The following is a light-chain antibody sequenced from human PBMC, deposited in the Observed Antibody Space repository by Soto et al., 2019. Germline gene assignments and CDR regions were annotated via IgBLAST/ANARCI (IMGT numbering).Light chain of an antibody. CDR3: SSHTSGSTRV. Sequence: QSVLTQPASVSGSPGQSIAISCTGTSSDVGGYDYVSWYQQQPDKAPKLMIYEVTKRPSGVSNRFSGSKSGNTASLTISGLQSEHEADYYCSSHTSGSTRVFGTGTKVTV. V-gene: IGLV2-14*01. J-gene: IGLJ1*01. CDR1: SSDVGGYDY. CDR2: EVT.